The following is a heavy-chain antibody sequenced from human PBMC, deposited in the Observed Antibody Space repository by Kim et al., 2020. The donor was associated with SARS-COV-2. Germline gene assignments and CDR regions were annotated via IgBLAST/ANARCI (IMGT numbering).Heavy chain of an antibody. CDR1: GFTVSSNY. J-gene: IGHJ6*02. D-gene: IGHD4-17*01. CDR3: ARDATDYGDYWSGYYYGMDV. Sequence: GGSLRLSCAASGFTVSSNYMSWVRQAPGKGLEWVSVIYSGGSTYYADSVKGRFTIFRDNSKNTLYLQMNSLRAEDTAVYYCARDATDYGDYWSGYYYGMDVWGQGTTVTVSS. CDR2: IYSGGST. V-gene: IGHV3-66*01.